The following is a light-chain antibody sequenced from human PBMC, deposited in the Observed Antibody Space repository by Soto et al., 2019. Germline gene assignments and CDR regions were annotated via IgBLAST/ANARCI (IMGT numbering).Light chain of an antibody. Sequence: EIVLTQSPGTLSLSPGEGATLSCRASQSVGDYLAWYQQRPGQAPRLLIYEASNRATGVPARFSGSGSGTDFTLTITRLEPEDFAVYYCQHRLSWPITYGQGTRLEIK. V-gene: IGKV3-11*01. CDR3: QHRLSWPIT. CDR1: QSVGDY. J-gene: IGKJ5*01. CDR2: EAS.